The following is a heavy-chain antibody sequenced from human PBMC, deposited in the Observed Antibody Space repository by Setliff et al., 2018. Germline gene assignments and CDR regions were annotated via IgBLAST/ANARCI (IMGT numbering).Heavy chain of an antibody. D-gene: IGHD1-26*01. CDR1: GFAFNRHG. Sequence: PGGSLRLSCAASGFAFNRHGMNWVRQVPGKGLEWVSTINWDGRSTGYTDSVKGRFTISRDNAKNSLYLQMNSLRAEDTALYHCTRFGDRDGIGIWGQGTMVTVSS. J-gene: IGHJ3*02. CDR2: INWDGRST. CDR3: TRFGDRDGIGI. V-gene: IGHV3-20*01.